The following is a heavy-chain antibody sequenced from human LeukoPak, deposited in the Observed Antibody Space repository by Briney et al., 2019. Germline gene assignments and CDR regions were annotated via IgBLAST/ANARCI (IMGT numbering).Heavy chain of an antibody. CDR3: ARGKRVGYYFDY. D-gene: IGHD1-1*01. CDR2: IYYSGST. CDR1: GGSISSGGYY. J-gene: IGHJ4*02. V-gene: IGHV4-31*03. Sequence: PSQTLSLTCTVSGGSISSGGYYWSWLRQHPGRGLEWLGYIYYSGSTYYNPSLKSRVTISVDTSKNQFSLKLSSVTAADTAVYYCARGKRVGYYFDYWGQGTLVTVSS.